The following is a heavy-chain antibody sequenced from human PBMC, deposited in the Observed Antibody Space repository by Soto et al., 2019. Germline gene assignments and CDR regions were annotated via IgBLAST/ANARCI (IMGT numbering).Heavy chain of an antibody. CDR2: IWYDGSNK. CDR1: GFTFSSYG. J-gene: IGHJ4*02. Sequence: QPGGSLRLSCAASGFTFSSYGMHWVRQAPGKGLEWVAVIWYDGSNKYYADSVKGRFTISRDNSKNTLYLQMNSLRAEDTAVYYCASSSQILYYFDYWGQGTLVTVSS. D-gene: IGHD6-13*01. CDR3: ASSSQILYYFDY. V-gene: IGHV3-33*01.